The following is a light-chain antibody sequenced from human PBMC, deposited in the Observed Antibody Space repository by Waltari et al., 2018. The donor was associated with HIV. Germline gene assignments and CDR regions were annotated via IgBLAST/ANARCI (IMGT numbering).Light chain of an antibody. CDR1: TSTLGHNF. CDR2: ESN. V-gene: IGLV1-51*02. Sequence: QSVLTQPPSVSAAPEQTVTLSCSGRTSTLGHNFFSLYQHLPGTAPKLLIFESNKRPSGIPDRFSGSQSGTSATLAISGLQTGDEAAYYCGTWDTSLRAVVFGGGTKLTVL. J-gene: IGLJ2*01. CDR3: GTWDTSLRAVV.